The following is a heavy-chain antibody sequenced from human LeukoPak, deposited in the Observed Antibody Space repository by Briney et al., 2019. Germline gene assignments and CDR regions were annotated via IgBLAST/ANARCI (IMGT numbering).Heavy chain of an antibody. J-gene: IGHJ4*02. Sequence: SETLSLTCAVSGSSISSGYCWGWIRQPPGKGLEWIGTIYHSGSTYYSPSLKSRVTISVDTSKNQFSLKLSSVTAADAAVYYCARLGAPYSSSWSFFDYWGQGTLVTVSS. CDR3: ARLGAPYSSSWSFFDY. D-gene: IGHD6-13*01. CDR2: IYHSGST. CDR1: GSSISSGYC. V-gene: IGHV4-38-2*01.